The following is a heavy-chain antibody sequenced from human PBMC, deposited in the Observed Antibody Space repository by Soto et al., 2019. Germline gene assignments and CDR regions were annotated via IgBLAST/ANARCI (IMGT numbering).Heavy chain of an antibody. CDR2: INHSGST. CDR3: ARGRANRNWFDP. Sequence: QVQLQQWGAGLLKPSETLSLTCAVYGGSFSGYYWSWIRQPPGKGLEWIGEINHSGSTNFNPSLKSRVTISVDTSKNQFSLKLSSGTAADTAVYYCARGRANRNWFDPWGQGTLVTVSS. V-gene: IGHV4-34*01. CDR1: GGSFSGYY. J-gene: IGHJ5*02.